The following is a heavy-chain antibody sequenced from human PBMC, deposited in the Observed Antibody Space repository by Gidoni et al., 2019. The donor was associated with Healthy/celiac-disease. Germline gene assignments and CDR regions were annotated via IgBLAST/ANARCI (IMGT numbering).Heavy chain of an antibody. CDR3: AKVLALAVTTRLDY. V-gene: IGHV3-23*01. CDR2: ISGSGGST. CDR1: GFPFSSYA. J-gene: IGHJ4*02. Sequence: EVQLLESGGGLVQPGGSLSLSCAASGFPFSSYAMSWVRQAPGKGLEWVSAISGSGGSTYYADSVKGRFTISRDNSKNTLYLQMNSLRAEDTAVYYCAKVLALAVTTRLDYWGQGTLVTVSS. D-gene: IGHD4-17*01.